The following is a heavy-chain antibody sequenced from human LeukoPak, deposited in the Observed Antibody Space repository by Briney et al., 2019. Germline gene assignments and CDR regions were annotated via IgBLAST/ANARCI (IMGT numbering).Heavy chain of an antibody. CDR3: ARDSGYYDFWSGYFLSATPGGGFDP. D-gene: IGHD3-3*01. J-gene: IGHJ5*02. V-gene: IGHV4-39*02. Sequence: PSETLSLTCTVSGGSISSGNYYWGWIRQPPGKGLDWIASIHYSGTTCYNPSLKSRFTISVDTSKNHLSLKLSSVSAADTDVYYCARDSGYYDFWSGYFLSATPGGGFDPWGQGTLVTVSS. CDR2: IHYSGTT. CDR1: GGSISSGNYY.